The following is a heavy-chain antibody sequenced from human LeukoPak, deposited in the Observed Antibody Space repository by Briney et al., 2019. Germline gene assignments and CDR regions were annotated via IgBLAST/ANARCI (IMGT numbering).Heavy chain of an antibody. CDR3: ARAREITFGGVIVPPGAFDI. D-gene: IGHD3-16*02. CDR2: IKKDGSEK. V-gene: IGHV3-7*03. Sequence: GGSLRLSCAASGFTFSSYWMSWVRQAPGKGLEWVANIKKDGSEKYYVDSVKGRFTISRDNAKNSLYLQMNSLRAEDTALYYCARAREITFGGVIVPPGAFDIWGQGTMVTVSS. J-gene: IGHJ3*02. CDR1: GFTFSSYW.